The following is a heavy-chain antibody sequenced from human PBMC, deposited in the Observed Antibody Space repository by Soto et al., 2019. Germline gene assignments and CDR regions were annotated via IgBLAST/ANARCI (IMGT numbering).Heavy chain of an antibody. V-gene: IGHV4-30-4*01. CDR3: ARHPIYYGSGNRWFDP. Sequence: SETLSLTCTVSGGSISSGDYYWSWIRQPPGKGLEWIGYIYYSGSTYYNPSLKSRVTISVDTSKNQFSLKLSSVTAADTAVYYCARHPIYYGSGNRWFDPWGQGTLVTVSS. CDR2: IYYSGST. CDR1: GGSISSGDYY. J-gene: IGHJ5*02. D-gene: IGHD3-10*01.